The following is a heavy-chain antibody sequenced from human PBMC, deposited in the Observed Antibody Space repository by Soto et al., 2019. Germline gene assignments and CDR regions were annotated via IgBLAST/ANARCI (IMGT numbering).Heavy chain of an antibody. Sequence: SETLSLTCTVSGGSISSYYWSWIRQPPGKGLEWIGYIYHSGSTYYNPSLKSRVTISVDRSKNQFSLKLSSVTAADTAVYYCARVRGRRGNWFDPWGQGTLVTVSS. D-gene: IGHD3-10*01. V-gene: IGHV4-59*12. J-gene: IGHJ5*02. CDR2: IYHSGST. CDR1: GGSISSYY. CDR3: ARVRGRRGNWFDP.